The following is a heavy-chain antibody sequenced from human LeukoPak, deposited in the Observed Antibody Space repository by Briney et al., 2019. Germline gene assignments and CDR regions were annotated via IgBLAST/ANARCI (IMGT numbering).Heavy chain of an antibody. CDR1: GFTFSSYT. Sequence: KPGGSLRPSCSASGFTFSSYTMNWVRQAPGKGLEWVSSISSSGSDMYYADSVKGRFTIARDSAKNSLYLQMNSLRAEDTAVYYCARGPPYYDRSGYYFISDYWGQGTLVTVSS. CDR3: ARGPPYYDRSGYYFISDY. J-gene: IGHJ4*02. D-gene: IGHD3-22*01. CDR2: ISSSGSDM. V-gene: IGHV3-21*01.